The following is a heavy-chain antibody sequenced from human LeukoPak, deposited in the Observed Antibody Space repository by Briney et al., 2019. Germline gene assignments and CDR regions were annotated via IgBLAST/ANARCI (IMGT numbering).Heavy chain of an antibody. CDR2: ISYDGSNK. J-gene: IGHJ4*02. Sequence: GGSLRLSCAASGFTFSSYGMHWVRQAPGRGLEWVAVISYDGSNKYYADSVKGRFTISRDNSKNTLYLQMNSLRAEDTAVYYCAKNAEYSSSWYFFDYWGQGTLVTVSS. CDR1: GFTFSSYG. D-gene: IGHD6-13*01. CDR3: AKNAEYSSSWYFFDY. V-gene: IGHV3-30*18.